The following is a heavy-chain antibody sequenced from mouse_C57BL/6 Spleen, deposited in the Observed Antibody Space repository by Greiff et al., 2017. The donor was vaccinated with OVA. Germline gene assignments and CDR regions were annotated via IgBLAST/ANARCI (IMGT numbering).Heavy chain of an antibody. J-gene: IGHJ2*01. Sequence: QVQLQQSGPELVKPGASVKISCKASGYALSSSWMNWVKQRPGKGLEWIGRIYPGDGDTNYNGKLKGKATLTADKSSSTAYMQLSSLTSEDSAVYFFATSYYSNCDYWGQGTTLTVSS. D-gene: IGHD2-5*01. CDR3: ATSYYSNCDY. V-gene: IGHV1-82*01. CDR2: IYPGDGDT. CDR1: GYALSSSW.